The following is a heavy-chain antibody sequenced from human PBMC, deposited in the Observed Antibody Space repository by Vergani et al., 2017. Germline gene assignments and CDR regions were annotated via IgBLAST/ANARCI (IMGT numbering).Heavy chain of an antibody. V-gene: IGHV3-66*02. J-gene: IGHJ5*02. CDR1: GSTVSGNY. D-gene: IGHD3-10*01. CDR2: IYSGDET. Sequence: ELQLVESGGGLFQPGGSLRLSCAASGSTVSGNYMTWVRQAPGKGREWVSHIYSGDETYYGDSVKGRVTISRDTSKNTLYLQINNLRVGDTAVYYCARGEYYGSGTYVRPRGQGNLGTVSS. CDR3: ARGEYYGSGTYVRP.